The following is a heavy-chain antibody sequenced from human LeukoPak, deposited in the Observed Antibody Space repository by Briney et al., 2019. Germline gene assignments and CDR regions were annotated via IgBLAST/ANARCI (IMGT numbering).Heavy chain of an antibody. CDR1: GGSISSYY. V-gene: IGHV4-4*07. CDR2: IYTSGST. Sequence: SETLSLTCTVSGGSISSYYWSWIRQPAGKGLEWIGRIYTSGSTNYNPSLKSRVTMSVDTSKNQFSLKLSSVTAADTAVYYCARGGRSSSWYIENYYDSSGYYYFDYWGQGTLVTVSS. CDR3: ARGGRSSSWYIENYYDSSGYYYFDY. D-gene: IGHD3-22*01. J-gene: IGHJ4*02.